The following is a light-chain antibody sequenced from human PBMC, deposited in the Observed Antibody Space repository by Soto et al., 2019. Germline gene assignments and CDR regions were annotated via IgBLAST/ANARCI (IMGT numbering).Light chain of an antibody. CDR2: GAS. J-gene: IGKJ3*01. Sequence: EIVMTQSPATLSVSPGERATLSCRASQSVSINLAWYQQKPGQAPRLLIYGASTRATGIPARFSGSGSATEFTLIISSLQSEDFAVYYCQHYDKGPFTFGPVTKVEI. V-gene: IGKV3-15*01. CDR1: QSVSIN. CDR3: QHYDKGPFT.